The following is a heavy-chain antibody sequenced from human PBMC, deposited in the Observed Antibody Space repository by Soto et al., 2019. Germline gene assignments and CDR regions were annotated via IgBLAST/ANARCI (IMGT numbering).Heavy chain of an antibody. J-gene: IGHJ4*02. V-gene: IGHV4-59*01. D-gene: IGHD4-4*01. CDR2: ILYSGST. Sequence: PSETLSLTCTVSGGSINSYYWSWIRQPPGKGLEWIGFILYSGSTNYNPSLKSRVTISIDTSKNQFSLKLSSVTAADTAVYYCARRYGYSFDYWGQGTLVTVSS. CDR1: GGSINSYY. CDR3: ARRYGYSFDY.